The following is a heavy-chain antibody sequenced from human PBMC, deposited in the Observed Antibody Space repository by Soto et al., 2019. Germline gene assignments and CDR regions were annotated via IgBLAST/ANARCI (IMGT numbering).Heavy chain of an antibody. Sequence: QVQLQESGPGLVKPSETLSLTCTVSGGSISSYYWSWIRQPPGKGLEWIGYIYYSGSTNYNPSLKSRVTISVDTSKNQFSLKLSSVTAADTAVYYCARLGFLEWSLKTNWFDPWGQGTLVTVSS. CDR3: ARLGFLEWSLKTNWFDP. CDR2: IYYSGST. D-gene: IGHD3-3*02. J-gene: IGHJ5*02. V-gene: IGHV4-59*08. CDR1: GGSISSYY.